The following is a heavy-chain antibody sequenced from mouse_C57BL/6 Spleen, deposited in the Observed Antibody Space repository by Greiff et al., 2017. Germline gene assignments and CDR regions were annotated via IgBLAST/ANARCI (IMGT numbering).Heavy chain of an antibody. CDR3: SSSPLYGSSVGRFAY. V-gene: IGHV1-64*01. Sequence: QVQLQQPGAELVKPGASVKLSCKASGYTFTSYWMHWVKQRPGQGLEWIGMIHPNSGSTNYNEKFKSKATLTVDKSSSTAYMQLSSLTSEDSAVYYFSSSPLYGSSVGRFAYWGQGTLVTVSA. D-gene: IGHD1-1*01. CDR1: GYTFTSYW. CDR2: IHPNSGST. J-gene: IGHJ3*01.